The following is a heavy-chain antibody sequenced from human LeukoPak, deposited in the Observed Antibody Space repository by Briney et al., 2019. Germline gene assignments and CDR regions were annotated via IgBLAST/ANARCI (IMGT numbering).Heavy chain of an antibody. Sequence: GGSLRLSCAASGFTFSSYAMSWVRQAPGKGPEWVSAISGSGGSTYYADSVKGRFTISRDNSKNTLYLQMNSLRAEDTAVYYCATYYDILTGYYFYWGQGTLVTVSS. CDR2: ISGSGGST. CDR1: GFTFSSYA. V-gene: IGHV3-23*01. D-gene: IGHD3-9*01. J-gene: IGHJ4*02. CDR3: ATYYDILTGYYFY.